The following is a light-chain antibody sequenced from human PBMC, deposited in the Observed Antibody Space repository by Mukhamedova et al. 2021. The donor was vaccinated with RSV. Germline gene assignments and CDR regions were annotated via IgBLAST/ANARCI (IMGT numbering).Light chain of an antibody. Sequence: WYQRRVHGKAPKRLIYAASSLQSGVPSRFSGSGSGTEFTLTISSQQPDDFATYYCLQHNSYPRTFGQGTKVEIK. V-gene: IGKV1-17*01. CDR3: LQHNSYPRT. CDR2: AAS. J-gene: IGKJ1*01.